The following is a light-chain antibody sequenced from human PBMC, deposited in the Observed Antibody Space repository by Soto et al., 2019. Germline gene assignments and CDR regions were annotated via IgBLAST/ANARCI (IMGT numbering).Light chain of an antibody. V-gene: IGKV1-39*01. CDR3: QQSYSTPWT. Sequence: DIQMTQSPSSLSASVGDRVTITCRARQSIGTYLHWYQQKPGKAPKLLIYAASSLQSGVPSRISGRGSGTECTLTISSLQTEDCATYSCQQSYSTPWTFGQGTKVEV. CDR2: AAS. CDR1: QSIGTY. J-gene: IGKJ1*01.